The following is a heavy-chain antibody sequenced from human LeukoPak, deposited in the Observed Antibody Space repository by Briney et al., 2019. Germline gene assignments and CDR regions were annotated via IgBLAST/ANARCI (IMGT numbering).Heavy chain of an antibody. D-gene: IGHD3-10*01. Sequence: PGGSLRLSCVASGFSFSSHTMNWVLQAPGKGLEWVSSISSSSSFIYYADSLKGRFTISRDNAKNSLYLQMNSLRAEDTAVYYCARAGFGELSSDYWGQGTLVTVSS. J-gene: IGHJ4*02. CDR2: ISSSSSFI. V-gene: IGHV3-21*01. CDR1: GFSFSSHT. CDR3: ARAGFGELSSDY.